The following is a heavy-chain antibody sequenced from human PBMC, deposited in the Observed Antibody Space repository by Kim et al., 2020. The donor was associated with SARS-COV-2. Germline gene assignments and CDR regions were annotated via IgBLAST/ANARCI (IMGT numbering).Heavy chain of an antibody. CDR1: GFTFSSYG. D-gene: IGHD3-22*01. CDR2: IWYDGSNK. V-gene: IGHV3-33*01. CDR3: ARDRAFGDYDSSDY. J-gene: IGHJ4*02. Sequence: GGSLRLSCAASGFTFSSYGMHWVRQAPGKGLEWVAAIWYDGSNKYYADSVKGRFTISRDNSKNTLYLQMNSLRAEDTAVYYCARDRAFGDYDSSDYWGQG.